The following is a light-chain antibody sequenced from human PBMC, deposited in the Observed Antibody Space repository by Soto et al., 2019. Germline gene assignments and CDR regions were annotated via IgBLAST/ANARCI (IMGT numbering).Light chain of an antibody. J-gene: IGKJ1*01. V-gene: IGKV1-5*01. CDR1: QSISSW. CDR3: QQYNSYPCT. Sequence: DIQMTQSPSTLSAPVGDRVTITCRVSQSISSWLAWYHQKRGKAPKLLNYDASSMESGVQTMYSGSGSGTEFTLTICSLQTDDFATYYCQQYNSYPCTFGQGTNVEIK. CDR2: DAS.